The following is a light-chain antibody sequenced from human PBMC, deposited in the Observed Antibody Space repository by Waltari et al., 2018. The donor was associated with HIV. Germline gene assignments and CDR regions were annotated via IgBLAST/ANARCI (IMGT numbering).Light chain of an antibody. CDR1: QGIKTW. CDR2: AAS. V-gene: IGKV1-12*01. Sequence: DIEMAQSPSSVSASVGDRVTNTCRARQGIKTWLAWYQQRPAKAPTLLVYAASRLQSGVPARFNGSGSGLDFTLTITDFQPNDSAIYDCQQANSFPHTFGGGTRVDI. CDR3: QQANSFPHT. J-gene: IGKJ4*01.